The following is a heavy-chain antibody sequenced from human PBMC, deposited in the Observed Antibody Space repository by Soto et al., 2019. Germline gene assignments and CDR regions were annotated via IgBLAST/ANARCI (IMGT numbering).Heavy chain of an antibody. CDR1: GYTFTSYG. J-gene: IGHJ5*02. Sequence: ASVKVSCKASGYTFTSYGISWVRQAPGQGLEWMGWISAYNGNTNYAQKLQGRVTMTTDTSTSTAYMELRSLRSDDTAVYYCARSRLGYCSGGSCSDIPRWFDPWGQGTLVTVSS. D-gene: IGHD2-15*01. CDR3: ARSRLGYCSGGSCSDIPRWFDP. V-gene: IGHV1-18*01. CDR2: ISAYNGNT.